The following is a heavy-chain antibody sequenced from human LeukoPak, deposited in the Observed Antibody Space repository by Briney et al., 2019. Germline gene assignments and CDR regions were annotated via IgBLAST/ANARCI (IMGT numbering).Heavy chain of an antibody. V-gene: IGHV1-2*02. CDR3: ARDDYDILTGTGGWFDP. D-gene: IGHD3-9*01. CDR1: GYTFTGYY. J-gene: IGHJ5*02. Sequence: ASVKASCKTSGYTFTGYYMHWVRQAPGQGLEWMVWINPNSGGTNYAQKFQGRVSMTRDTSISTAYMELSRLRSDDTAVYYCARDDYDILTGTGGWFDPWGQGTLVSVSS. CDR2: INPNSGGT.